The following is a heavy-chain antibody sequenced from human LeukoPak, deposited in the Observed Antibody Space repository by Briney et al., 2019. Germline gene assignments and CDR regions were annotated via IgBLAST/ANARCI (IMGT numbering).Heavy chain of an antibody. CDR2: INHSGST. V-gene: IGHV4-34*01. Sequence: SETLSLTCAVYGGSFSGYYWSWIRQPPGKGLEWIGEINHSGSTNYNPSLKSRVTISVDTSKNQFPLKLSSVTAADTAVYYCARRHYDSSGYYYYYYMDVWGKGTTVTVSS. CDR1: GGSFSGYY. CDR3: ARRHYDSSGYYYYYYMDV. D-gene: IGHD3-22*01. J-gene: IGHJ6*03.